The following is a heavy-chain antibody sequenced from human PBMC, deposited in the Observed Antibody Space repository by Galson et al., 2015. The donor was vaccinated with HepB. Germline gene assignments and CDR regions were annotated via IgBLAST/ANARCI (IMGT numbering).Heavy chain of an antibody. CDR3: ARGRYGDYANDAFDI. D-gene: IGHD5-12*01. CDR2: INTNTGIS. CDR1: GYPFTPYA. J-gene: IGHJ3*02. Sequence: SVKVSCKASGYPFTPYAINWVRQAPGQGLQWMGWINTNTGISTYAQGFTGRFVFSLDTSVSTAYLQIRSLKAEDTAVYYCARGRYGDYANDAFDIWGQGTMVVVSS. V-gene: IGHV7-4-1*01.